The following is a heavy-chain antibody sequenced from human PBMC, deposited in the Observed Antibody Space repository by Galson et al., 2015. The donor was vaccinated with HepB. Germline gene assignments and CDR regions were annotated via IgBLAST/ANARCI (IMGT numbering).Heavy chain of an antibody. CDR1: GYTFTSYG. J-gene: IGHJ5*02. CDR2: ISTYNGNT. V-gene: IGHV1-18*04. CDR3: ARDHSWAAAGTSNWFDP. D-gene: IGHD6-13*01. Sequence: SVKVSCKASGYTFTSYGISWVRQAPGQGLEWVGWISTYNGNTNYAQKFQGRVTMITDTSTSTAYLELRSLLSDDTAVYYCARDHSWAAAGTSNWFDPWGQGTLVTVSS.